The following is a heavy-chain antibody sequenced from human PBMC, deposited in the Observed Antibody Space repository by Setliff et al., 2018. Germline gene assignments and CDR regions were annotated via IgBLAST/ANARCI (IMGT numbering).Heavy chain of an antibody. J-gene: IGHJ4*02. Sequence: PSETLSLTCAVYGGSFSTYYWSWIRQPPGKGLEWIGEINHSGSTNYNPSLKSRVTISVDTSKNQFSLKLSSVTAADTAVYYCARDAKYSGSYYWGQGTLVTVSS. V-gene: IGHV4-34*01. CDR3: ARDAKYSGSYY. CDR2: INHSGST. CDR1: GGSFSTYY. D-gene: IGHD1-26*01.